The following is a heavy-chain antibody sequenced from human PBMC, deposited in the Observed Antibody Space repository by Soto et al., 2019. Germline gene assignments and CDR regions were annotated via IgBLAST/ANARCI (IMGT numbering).Heavy chain of an antibody. Sequence: EVQLVESGGGLVKPGGSLRLSCAASGFTFSSYSMNWVRQAPGKGLEWVSSISSSSSYIYYADSVKGRFTISRDTAKNSLYLQMNSLRAEDTAVYYCASNYCSSTSCYVRNYYYYYMDVWGKGTTVTVSS. CDR1: GFTFSSYS. CDR3: ASNYCSSTSCYVRNYYYYYMDV. D-gene: IGHD2-2*01. J-gene: IGHJ6*03. CDR2: ISSSSSYI. V-gene: IGHV3-21*01.